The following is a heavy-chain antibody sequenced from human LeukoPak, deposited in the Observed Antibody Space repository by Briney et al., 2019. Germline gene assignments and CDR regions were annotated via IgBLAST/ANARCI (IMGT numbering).Heavy chain of an antibody. CDR1: GFTFSSYA. CDR3: ARDSLRGRWLQSRAFDI. V-gene: IGHV3-30-3*01. CDR2: ISYDGSNK. J-gene: IGHJ3*02. D-gene: IGHD5-24*01. Sequence: GRSLRLSCAASGFTFSSYAMHWVRQAPGKGLEWVAVISYDGSNKYYADSVKGRFTISRDNSKNTLYLQMNSLRAEDTAVYYCARDSLRGRWLQSRAFDIWGQGTMATVSS.